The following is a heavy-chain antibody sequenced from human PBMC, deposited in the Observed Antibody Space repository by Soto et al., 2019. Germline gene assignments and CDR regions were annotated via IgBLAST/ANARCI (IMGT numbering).Heavy chain of an antibody. V-gene: IGHV3-23*01. CDR3: AKDQYYDFWSGYSYGMDV. D-gene: IGHD3-3*01. CDR1: GFTFSSYA. CDR2: ISGSGGST. J-gene: IGHJ6*02. Sequence: GGSLRLSCAASGFTFSSYAMSWVRQAPGKGLEWVSAISGSGGSTYYADSVKGRFTISRDNSKNTLYLQMNSLRAEDTAVYYCAKDQYYDFWSGYSYGMDVWGQGTTVTVSS.